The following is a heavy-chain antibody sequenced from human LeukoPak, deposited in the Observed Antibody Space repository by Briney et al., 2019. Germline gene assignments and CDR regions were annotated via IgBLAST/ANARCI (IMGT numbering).Heavy chain of an antibody. CDR3: ARGGYSYGYCDY. D-gene: IGHD5-18*01. CDR1: GYSISSGYY. CDR2: IYHSGST. V-gene: IGHV4-38-2*01. J-gene: IGHJ4*02. Sequence: PSETLSLTCAVSGYSISSGYYWGWIRQPSGKGLEWIGGIYHSGSTYYNPSLKSRVTISVDTSKNQFSLKLSSVTAADTAVYYCARGGYSYGYCDYWGQGTLVTVSS.